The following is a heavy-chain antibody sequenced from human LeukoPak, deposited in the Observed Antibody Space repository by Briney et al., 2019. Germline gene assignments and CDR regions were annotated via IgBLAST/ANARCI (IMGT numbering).Heavy chain of an antibody. J-gene: IGHJ3*02. CDR1: GYTFTTYG. Sequence: ASVKVSCKASGYTFTTYGISWMRQAPGPGLEWVGWVSGHNGNKNYAQKLQGRVTMTTETSTSTAYMELRSLRSDDTAVYYCARDTSYDFWSDPTELFDIWGQGTMVTVSS. D-gene: IGHD3-3*01. CDR2: VSGHNGNK. CDR3: ARDTSYDFWSDPTELFDI. V-gene: IGHV1-18*01.